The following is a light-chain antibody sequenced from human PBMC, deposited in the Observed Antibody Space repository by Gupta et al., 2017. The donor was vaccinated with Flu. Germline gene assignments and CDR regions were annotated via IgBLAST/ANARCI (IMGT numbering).Light chain of an antibody. CDR1: QSVSSY. Sequence: EIVLTQSPATLSLSPGERATLSCRASQSVSSYLAWYQQKPGQAPRLLIYDASNRATGIPARFSGSGSGTDFTLTISSREPEDFAVYYCQQRSNWRLFTFGPGTKVDIK. CDR2: DAS. V-gene: IGKV3-11*01. CDR3: QQRSNWRLFT. J-gene: IGKJ3*01.